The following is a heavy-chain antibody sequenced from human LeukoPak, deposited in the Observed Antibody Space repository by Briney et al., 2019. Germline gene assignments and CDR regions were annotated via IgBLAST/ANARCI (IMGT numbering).Heavy chain of an antibody. Sequence: GGSLRLSCAASGFTFSSYAMSWVRQAPGKGLGGVSAISGSGGSTYYADSVKGRFTISRDNSKNTLYLQMNSLRAEDTAVYYCAKDLGAYYYDSSGYPWGQGTLVTVSS. D-gene: IGHD3-22*01. J-gene: IGHJ5*02. CDR2: ISGSGGST. CDR3: AKDLGAYYYDSSGYP. V-gene: IGHV3-23*01. CDR1: GFTFSSYA.